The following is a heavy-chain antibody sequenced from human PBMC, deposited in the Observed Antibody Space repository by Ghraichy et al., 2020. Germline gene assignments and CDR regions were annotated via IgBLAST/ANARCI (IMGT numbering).Heavy chain of an antibody. D-gene: IGHD3-16*02. CDR1: GFSFSTYS. CDR3: ARDRDDIWGNYRYSFNC. CDR2: ISGSSGSI. Sequence: LSRTCAASGFSFSTYSMNWVRQVPGKGLEWLSYISGSSGSIYYADSVRGRFTVSRDNAKNSLFLQMNSLRDEDTAVYYCARDRDDIWGNYRYSFNCWGQGTLVTVSS. V-gene: IGHV3-48*02. J-gene: IGHJ4*02.